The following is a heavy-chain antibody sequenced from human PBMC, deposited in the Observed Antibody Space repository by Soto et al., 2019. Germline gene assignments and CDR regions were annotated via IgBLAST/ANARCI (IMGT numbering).Heavy chain of an antibody. CDR1: GGSTSSGGFY. D-gene: IGHD5-18*01. J-gene: IGHJ6*02. CDR2: IYYSGIS. CDR3: ARNGYTYGMDV. Sequence: PSETLSLTCTVSGGSTSSGGFYWSWIRQHPGKGLEWIGYIYYSGISYYNPSLKNRVSISLDTSRNQFSMTLNSVTAADTAVYYRARNGYTYGMDVWGQGATVTVSS. V-gene: IGHV4-31*03.